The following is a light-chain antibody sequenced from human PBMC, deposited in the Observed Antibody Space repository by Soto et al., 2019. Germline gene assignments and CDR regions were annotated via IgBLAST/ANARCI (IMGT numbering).Light chain of an antibody. CDR3: SSWDDSRDCPV. CDR2: SIN. J-gene: IGLJ3*02. Sequence: QSVLTQPPSASATLGQTVTISCSGRSSNIGSNFVSWYQRLPGTSPKLLIYSINQRPSGVPDRFSASKSGTSASLTIRGLQSEDEGDYFCSSWDDSRDCPVLGGGTKLTVL. CDR1: SSNIGSNF. V-gene: IGLV1-44*01.